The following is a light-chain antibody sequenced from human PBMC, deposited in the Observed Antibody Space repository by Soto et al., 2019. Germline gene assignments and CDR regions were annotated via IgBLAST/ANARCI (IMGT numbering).Light chain of an antibody. CDR1: QTISSN. CDR2: GAS. Sequence: EIVMTQSPATLSVSPGERATLSCSASQTISSNLAWYQKQPGQAPRLLIYGASTRAAGTPARFSGSGSGTEFTLTISSLQSEDFAAYYCQHYNKGPQLTFGGGTKVDIK. CDR3: QHYNKGPQLT. V-gene: IGKV3-15*01. J-gene: IGKJ4*01.